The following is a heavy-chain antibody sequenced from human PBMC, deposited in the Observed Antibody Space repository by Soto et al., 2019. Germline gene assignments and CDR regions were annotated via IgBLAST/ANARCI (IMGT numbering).Heavy chain of an antibody. V-gene: IGHV2-5*02. D-gene: IGHD3-3*01. J-gene: IGHJ4*02. CDR2: IYWDDDK. CDR1: GFSLTTSGVG. CDR3: AHRVLRTVFGLVTTTAIYFDF. Sequence: QITLNESGPTPVKPRQTLTLTCTFSGFSLTTSGVGVGWIRQSPGKAPEWLALIYWDDDKRYSPSLKSRLTITKDTSKNQVVLTMADLVPADTATSYCAHRVLRTVFGLVTTTAIYFDFWGQGTPVAVSS.